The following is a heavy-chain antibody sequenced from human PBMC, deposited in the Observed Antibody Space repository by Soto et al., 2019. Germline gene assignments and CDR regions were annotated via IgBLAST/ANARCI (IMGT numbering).Heavy chain of an antibody. CDR2: ISAYNGNT. J-gene: IGHJ5*02. CDR3: AGGGGPLGHWFDP. V-gene: IGHV1-18*01. Sequence: QVQLVQSGAEVKKPGASVKVSCKASGYTFTSYGISWVRQAPGQGLEWMGRISAYNGNTNYAQKLQGRVTMTTDTPPSSAYMGRGSLRPDDRAVYYCAGGGGPLGHWFDPWGQGTLVPVPS. D-gene: IGHD3-16*01. CDR1: GYTFTSYG.